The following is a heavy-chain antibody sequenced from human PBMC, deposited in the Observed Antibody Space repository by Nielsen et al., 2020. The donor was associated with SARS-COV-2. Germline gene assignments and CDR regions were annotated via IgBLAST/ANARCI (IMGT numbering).Heavy chain of an antibody. CDR1: GFTFNIYA. V-gene: IGHV3-30*03. D-gene: IGHD6-13*01. CDR3: ARGSSSWGDNWFDP. CDR2: ISDDGSEQ. Sequence: GGSLRLSCAASGFTFNIYAMHWVRQAPGKGPEWVALISDDGSEQFYADSVKGRFTISRDNAKNSLYLQMNSLRDEDTAVYYCARGSSSWGDNWFDPWGQGTLVTVSS. J-gene: IGHJ5*02.